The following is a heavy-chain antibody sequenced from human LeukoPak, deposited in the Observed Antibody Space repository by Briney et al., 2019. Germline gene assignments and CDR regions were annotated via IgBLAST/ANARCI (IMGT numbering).Heavy chain of an antibody. CDR3: ARDFRRTTVTPTFGY. V-gene: IGHV1-2*06. D-gene: IGHD4-17*01. Sequence: ASVKVSCKASGYTLTGYYMHWVRQAPGQGLEWMGRINPNSGGTNYAQKFQGRVTMTRDTSISTAYMELSRLRSDDTAVYYCARDFRRTTVTPTFGYWGQGTLVTVSS. CDR2: INPNSGGT. J-gene: IGHJ4*02. CDR1: GYTLTGYY.